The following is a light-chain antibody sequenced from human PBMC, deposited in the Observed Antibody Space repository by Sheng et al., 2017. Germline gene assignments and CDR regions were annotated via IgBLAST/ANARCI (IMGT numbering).Light chain of an antibody. Sequence: EIVLTQSPATLSLSPGERATLSCRASQSVSRYIAWYQQKPGQAPRLLMYGASTRAAGVPARFSGSGSGTEFTLTITTLQPDDFATYYCQQSYRIPITFGQGTRLEIK. CDR1: QSVSRY. CDR2: GAS. J-gene: IGKJ5*01. CDR3: QQSYRIPIT. V-gene: IGKV3-11*01.